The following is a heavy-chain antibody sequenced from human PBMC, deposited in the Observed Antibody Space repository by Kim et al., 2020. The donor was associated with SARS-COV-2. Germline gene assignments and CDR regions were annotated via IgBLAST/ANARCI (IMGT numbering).Heavy chain of an antibody. Sequence: SQTLSLTCAISGDSVSSNSAAWNWIRQSPSRGLEWLGRTYYRSKWYNDYAVSVKSRITINRDTSKNQCSLQLNSVTPEDTAVYYCARDDIIVALLAFDIWGLGTMVTVSS. V-gene: IGHV6-1*01. CDR1: GDSVSSNSAA. D-gene: IGHD2-2*01. CDR3: ARDDIIVALLAFDI. J-gene: IGHJ3*02. CDR2: TYYRSKWYN.